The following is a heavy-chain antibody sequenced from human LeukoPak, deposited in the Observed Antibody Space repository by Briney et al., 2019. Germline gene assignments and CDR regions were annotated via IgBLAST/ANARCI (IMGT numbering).Heavy chain of an antibody. D-gene: IGHD3-22*01. J-gene: IGHJ3*02. CDR1: GYTFTSYY. CDR3: ARVAVGITMTPRDAFDI. Sequence: ASVKVSCKASGYTFTSYYMHWVRQAPGQGLEWMGIINPSGGSTSYAQKFQGRVTMTRDTSTSTVHMELSSLRPEDTAVYYCARVAVGITMTPRDAFDIWGQGTMVTVSS. CDR2: INPSGGST. V-gene: IGHV1-46*01.